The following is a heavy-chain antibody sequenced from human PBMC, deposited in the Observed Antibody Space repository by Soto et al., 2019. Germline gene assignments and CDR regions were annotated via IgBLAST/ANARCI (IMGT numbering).Heavy chain of an antibody. CDR1: GFTFNNFA. CDR2: IVGSGSSA. Sequence: GGSLRLSCAASGFTFNNFAMNWVRQGPGKGLEWISTIVGSGSSAYYADSVKGRFTISRDNSKNTLYLQMDSLSADDTAVYFCAKKGSPSGDHSNWYFDLWGRGTLVTVSS. V-gene: IGHV3-23*01. CDR3: AKKGSPSGDHSNWYFDL. J-gene: IGHJ2*01. D-gene: IGHD7-27*01.